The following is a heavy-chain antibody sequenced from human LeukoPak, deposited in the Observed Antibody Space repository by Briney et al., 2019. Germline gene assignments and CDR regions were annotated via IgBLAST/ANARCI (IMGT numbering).Heavy chain of an antibody. V-gene: IGHV4-4*07. CDR1: GGSISSYY. CDR2: IYTSGST. Sequence: SETLSLTCTVSGGSISSYYWSWIRQPAGKGLEWIGRIYTSGSTNYNPSLKSRVTMSVDTSKNQFSLKLSSVTAADTAVYYCARRGYCSGGSCYSRWFDPWGQGTLVTVSS. J-gene: IGHJ5*02. CDR3: ARRGYCSGGSCYSRWFDP. D-gene: IGHD2-15*01.